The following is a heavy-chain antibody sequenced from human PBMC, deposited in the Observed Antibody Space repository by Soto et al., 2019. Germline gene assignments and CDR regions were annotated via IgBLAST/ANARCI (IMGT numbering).Heavy chain of an antibody. Sequence: SETLSLTCTVSAGSISSISYYWGWIRQPPGKGLEWIGSMYYSGTTYYNPSLKSRVTISIDTSKNQFSLKLSSVTAADTAMYYCASPRRAGYNLDYWGQGTLVTVAS. J-gene: IGHJ4*02. CDR3: ASPRRAGYNLDY. CDR2: MYYSGTT. CDR1: AGSISSISYY. D-gene: IGHD5-12*01. V-gene: IGHV4-39*01.